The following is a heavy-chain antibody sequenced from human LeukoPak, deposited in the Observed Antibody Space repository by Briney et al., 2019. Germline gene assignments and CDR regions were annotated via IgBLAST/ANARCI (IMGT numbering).Heavy chain of an antibody. D-gene: IGHD6-13*01. CDR3: ASPLTNSSREYYYYYYGMDV. Sequence: GASVKVSCKASGYTFTSYFIHWVRQAPGQGLEWMGIINPSGGSTSYAQKFQGRVTMTRDTSTSTVYMELSSLRSEDTAVYYCASPLTNSSREYYYYYYGMDVWGQGTTVTVSS. V-gene: IGHV1-46*01. J-gene: IGHJ6*02. CDR2: INPSGGST. CDR1: GYTFTSYF.